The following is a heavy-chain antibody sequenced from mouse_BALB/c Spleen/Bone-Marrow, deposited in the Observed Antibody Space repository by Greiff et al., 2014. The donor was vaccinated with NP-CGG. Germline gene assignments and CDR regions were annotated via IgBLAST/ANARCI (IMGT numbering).Heavy chain of an antibody. CDR2: IDPANGNT. D-gene: IGHD1-1*01. CDR1: GFSIKDTY. V-gene: IGHV14-3*02. CDR3: APYYYGSSQFAY. Sequence: VQLQQSGAELVKPGASVKLSCTASGFSIKDTYMHWVKQRPEQGLEWIGRIDPANGNTRYDPKFQGKATITADTSSNTAYLQLSSLTSEDTAVYYCAPYYYGSSQFAYWGQGTLVTVSA. J-gene: IGHJ3*01.